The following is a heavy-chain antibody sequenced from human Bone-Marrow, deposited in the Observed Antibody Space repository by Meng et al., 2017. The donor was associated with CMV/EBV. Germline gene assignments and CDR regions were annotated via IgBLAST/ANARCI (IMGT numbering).Heavy chain of an antibody. D-gene: IGHD1-1*01. J-gene: IGHJ5*02. CDR3: ASARLAGNYNWFDP. CDR1: GYTFTGYY. CDR2: INPNSGGT. Sequence: ASVKVSCKSSGYTFTGYYMHWVRQAPGQGLEWMGWINPNSGGTNYAQKFQGRVTMTRDTSTSTVYMELSSLRSEDTAVYYCASARLAGNYNWFDPWGQGTLVTVSS. V-gene: IGHV1-2*02.